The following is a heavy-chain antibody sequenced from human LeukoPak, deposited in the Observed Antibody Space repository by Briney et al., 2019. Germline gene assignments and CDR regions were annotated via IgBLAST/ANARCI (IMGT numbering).Heavy chain of an antibody. V-gene: IGHV3-74*01. D-gene: IGHD3-22*01. CDR1: GFTFGSYW. CDR3: ARDLGAYYDSSDNWFDP. J-gene: IGHJ5*02. Sequence: GGSLRLSCAASGFTFGSYWMHWVRQAPGKGLVWVSRINTDGSSTSYADSVKGRFTISRDNAKNTLYLQMNSLRAEDTALYYCARDLGAYYDSSDNWFDPWGQGTLVTVSS. CDR2: INTDGSST.